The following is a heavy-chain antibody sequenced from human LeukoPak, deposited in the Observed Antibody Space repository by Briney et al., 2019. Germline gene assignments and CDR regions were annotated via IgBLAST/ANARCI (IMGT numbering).Heavy chain of an antibody. CDR2: MNPNSGNT. CDR3: ARAFKHRSYGRYYYGMDV. V-gene: IGHV1-8*01. J-gene: IGHJ6*02. Sequence: ASVKVSCKASGYTFTSYDINWVRQATGQGLEWMGWMNPNSGNTGYAQKFQGRVTMTRNTSISTAYMELSSLRSEDTAVYYCARAFKHRSYGRYYYGMDVWGQGTTVTVSS. D-gene: IGHD5-18*01. CDR1: GYTFTSYD.